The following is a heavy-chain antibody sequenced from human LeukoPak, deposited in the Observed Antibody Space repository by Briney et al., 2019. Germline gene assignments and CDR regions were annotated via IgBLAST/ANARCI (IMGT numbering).Heavy chain of an antibody. V-gene: IGHV5-51*07. CDR1: VNGFTRNL. CDR2: IYPGDSDT. J-gene: IGHJ4*02. Sequence: GESLKISSKAAVNGFTRNLSALGHQMPGKRLEYMGIIYPGDSDTRYSPSFQGQVTISADKSISTAYLQWSSLQASDTAMYYCARHSPNSNYYHDSSGFFDYWGQGTLVPVSS. D-gene: IGHD3-22*01. CDR3: ARHSPNSNYYHDSSGFFDY.